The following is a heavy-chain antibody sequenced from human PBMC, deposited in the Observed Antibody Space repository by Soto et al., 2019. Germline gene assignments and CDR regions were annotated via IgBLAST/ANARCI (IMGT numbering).Heavy chain of an antibody. D-gene: IGHD3-16*02. J-gene: IGHJ4*02. CDR1: GGTFSSYA. Sequence: QVQLVQSGAEVKKPGSSVKVSCKASGGTFSSYAISWVRQAPGQGLEWMGGIIPIFGTANYAQKFQGRVRITADESTSTAYMELSSLRSEDTAVYYCARGLNDYVWGSYRYTGYFDYWGQGTLVTVSS. CDR3: ARGLNDYVWGSYRYTGYFDY. V-gene: IGHV1-69*01. CDR2: IIPIFGTA.